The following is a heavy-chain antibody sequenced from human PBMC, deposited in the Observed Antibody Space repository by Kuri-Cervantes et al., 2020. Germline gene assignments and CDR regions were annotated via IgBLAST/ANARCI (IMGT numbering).Heavy chain of an antibody. Sequence: ASVKVSCKASGYTFTSYDINWVRQATGQRLEWMGWINAGNGNTKYSQKFQGRVTITRDTSASTAYMELSSLRSEDTAVYYCARGPAPDVGHFDYWGQGTLVTVSS. CDR3: ARGPAPDVGHFDY. CDR2: INAGNGNT. J-gene: IGHJ4*02. D-gene: IGHD1-26*01. CDR1: GYTFTSYD. V-gene: IGHV1-3*01.